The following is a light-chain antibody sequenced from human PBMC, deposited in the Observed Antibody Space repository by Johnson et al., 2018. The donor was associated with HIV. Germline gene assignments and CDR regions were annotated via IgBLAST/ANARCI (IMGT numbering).Light chain of an antibody. CDR1: SSNIGNNY. Sequence: QPVLTQPPSVSAAPRQKVTISCSGSSSNIGNNYVSWYQQLPGTAPKLLIYENTKRPSGIPDRFSGSKSGTSATLAITGLQTGDEADYYCGTWERSLSAYVFGTGTKVTVL. J-gene: IGLJ1*01. CDR3: GTWERSLSAYV. V-gene: IGLV1-51*02. CDR2: ENT.